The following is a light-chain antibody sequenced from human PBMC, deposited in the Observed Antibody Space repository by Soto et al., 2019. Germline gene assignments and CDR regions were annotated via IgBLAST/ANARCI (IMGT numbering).Light chain of an antibody. J-gene: IGKJ1*01. Sequence: DIQMTHSPSTLSASVGDIVTITCGASQSISSWLALYQQKPGKAPKLLIYDASSLESGVPSRFSGSGSGTEFTHTISSLQPDDFATYYCKQYNSYRWTFGQGTKVDIK. V-gene: IGKV1-5*01. CDR1: QSISSW. CDR2: DAS. CDR3: KQYNSYRWT.